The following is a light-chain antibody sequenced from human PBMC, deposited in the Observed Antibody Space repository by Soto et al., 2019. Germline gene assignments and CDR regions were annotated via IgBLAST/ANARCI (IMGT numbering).Light chain of an antibody. Sequence: IVSTQPPCTLYSPPGPRATLSCRPSQRVGSSYLAWYQHKPDQAPRLLIYGASGRATGTPDRFSGSGSGTDFSLTISRLEPEDFAVYYCQQYGNSPWTFGQGTKVDI. CDR1: QRVGSSY. V-gene: IGKV3-20*01. J-gene: IGKJ1*01. CDR2: GAS. CDR3: QQYGNSPWT.